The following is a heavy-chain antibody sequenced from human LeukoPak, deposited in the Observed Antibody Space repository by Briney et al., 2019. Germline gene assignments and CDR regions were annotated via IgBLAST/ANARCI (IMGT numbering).Heavy chain of an antibody. CDR2: IVPILGIA. CDR3: ARDDGYKPTDY. CDR1: GGTFSSYA. V-gene: IGHV1-69*04. D-gene: IGHD5-12*01. Sequence: SVKVSCKASGGTFSSYAISWVRQAPGQGLEWMGRIVPILGIANYAQKFQGRVTITADKSTSTAYMELSSLRSEDTAVYYCARDDGYKPTDYWGQGTLVTVSS. J-gene: IGHJ4*02.